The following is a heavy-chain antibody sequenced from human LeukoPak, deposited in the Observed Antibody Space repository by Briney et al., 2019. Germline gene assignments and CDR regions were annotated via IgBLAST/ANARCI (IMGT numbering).Heavy chain of an antibody. V-gene: IGHV3-53*01. Sequence: GGSLRLSCAASGFTVSSNYMSWVRQAPGKWLEWVSVIYSGGSTYYADSVKGRFTISRDNSKNTLYLQMNSLRAEDTAVYYCAKDRPDSSGYYYRAFDYWGQGTLVTVSS. CDR1: GFTVSSNY. CDR2: IYSGGST. D-gene: IGHD3-22*01. J-gene: IGHJ4*02. CDR3: AKDRPDSSGYYYRAFDY.